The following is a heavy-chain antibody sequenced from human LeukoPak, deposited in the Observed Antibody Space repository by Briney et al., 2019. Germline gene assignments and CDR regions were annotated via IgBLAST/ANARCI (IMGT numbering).Heavy chain of an antibody. CDR1: GDSISSYY. Sequence: PSETLSLTCTVSGDSISSYYWSWIRQPPGQGLEWIGYIYASGSTNYNPSLKSRVTISVDTSKNQFSLKLNSVTAADTAVYYCARAPSGSYEDYWGQGTLVTVSS. CDR2: IYASGST. V-gene: IGHV4-4*09. J-gene: IGHJ4*02. CDR3: ARAPSGSYEDY. D-gene: IGHD1-26*01.